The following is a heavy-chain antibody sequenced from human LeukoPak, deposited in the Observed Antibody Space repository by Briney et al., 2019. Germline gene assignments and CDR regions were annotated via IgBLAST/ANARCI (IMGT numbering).Heavy chain of an antibody. V-gene: IGHV1-69*06. CDR1: GGTFSSYA. CDR3: ARDPPWNRFDY. J-gene: IGHJ4*02. D-gene: IGHD1-1*01. CDR2: IIPIFGTA. Sequence: SVKVSCKASGGTFSSYAISWVQQAPGQGLEWMGGIIPIFGTANYAQKFQGRVTITADKSTSTAYMELSSLRSEDTAVYYCARDPPWNRFDYWGQGTLVTVSS.